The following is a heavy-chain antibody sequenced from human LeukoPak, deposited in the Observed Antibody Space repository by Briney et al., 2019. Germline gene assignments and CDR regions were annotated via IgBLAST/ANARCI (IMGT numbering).Heavy chain of an antibody. D-gene: IGHD1-7*01. V-gene: IGHV3-21*01. CDR2: ISSSSSYI. J-gene: IGHJ3*02. CDR1: GFTFSSYA. Sequence: PGRSLRLSCAASGFTFSSYAMSWVHQAPGKGLEWVSSISSSSSYIYYADSVKGRFTISRDNAKNSLYLQMNSLRAEDTAVYYCARDWGTFVKMHNWNYRVGAFDIWGQGTMVTVSS. CDR3: ARDWGTFVKMHNWNYRVGAFDI.